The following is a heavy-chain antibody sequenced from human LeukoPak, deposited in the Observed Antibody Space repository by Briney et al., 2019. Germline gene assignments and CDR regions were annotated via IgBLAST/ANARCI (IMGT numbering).Heavy chain of an antibody. CDR2: MNPNSGNT. CDR1: GYTFTSYD. D-gene: IGHD6-13*01. J-gene: IGHJ4*02. Sequence: ASVKVSCKASGYTFTSYDINWVRQATGQGLEWMGWMNPNSGNTGYAQKLQGRVTMTTDTSTSTAYMELRSLRSDDTAVYYCARDRPTASAAGTDGMGYWGQGTLVTVSS. CDR3: ARDRPTASAAGTDGMGY. V-gene: IGHV1-8*01.